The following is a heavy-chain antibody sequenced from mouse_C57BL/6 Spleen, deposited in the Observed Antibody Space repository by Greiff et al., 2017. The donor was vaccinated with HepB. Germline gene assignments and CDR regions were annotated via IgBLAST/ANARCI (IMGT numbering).Heavy chain of an antibody. J-gene: IGHJ2*01. CDR1: GYTFTDYY. D-gene: IGHD1-1*01. CDR2: INPNNGGT. CDR3: ARVFITTVVATDY. V-gene: IGHV1-26*01. Sequence: EVQLQQSGPELVKPGASVKISCKASGYTFTDYYMNWVKQSHGKSLEWIGDINPNNGGTSYNQKFKGKATLTVDKSSSTAYMELRSLTSEDSAVYYCARVFITTVVATDYWGQGTTLTVSS.